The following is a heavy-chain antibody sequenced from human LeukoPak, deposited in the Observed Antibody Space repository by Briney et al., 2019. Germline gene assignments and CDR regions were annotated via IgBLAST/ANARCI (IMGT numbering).Heavy chain of an antibody. CDR1: GFNFNEHG. J-gene: IGHJ4*02. CDR2: IWYDGSNK. D-gene: IGHD3-10*01. CDR3: TNRGVDHYGSVSFSYYFDD. Sequence: GGSLRLSCTASGFNFNEHGMHWVRQAPGKGLEWLAIIWYDGSNKYYADSVKGRFTISRDNSKNMAYLEMNSLKTEDSAVYYCTNRGVDHYGSVSFSYYFDDWGQGTQVTVAS. V-gene: IGHV3-33*01.